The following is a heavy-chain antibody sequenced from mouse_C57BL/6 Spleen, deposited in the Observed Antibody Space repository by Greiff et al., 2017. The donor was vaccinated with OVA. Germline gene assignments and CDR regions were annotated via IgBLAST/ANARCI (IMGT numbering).Heavy chain of an antibody. CDR2: ISSGSSSI. Sequence: VQLKESGGGLVKPGGSLKLSCAASGFTFSDYGMHWVRQAPEKGLEWVAYISSGSSSIYYADTVKGRFTISRDNAKNTLYLQMTSLRSEDTAMYYCARGIRSYYAMDYWGQGTSVTVSS. V-gene: IGHV5-17*01. CDR1: GFTFSDYG. J-gene: IGHJ4*01. CDR3: ARGIRSYYAMDY. D-gene: IGHD1-1*01.